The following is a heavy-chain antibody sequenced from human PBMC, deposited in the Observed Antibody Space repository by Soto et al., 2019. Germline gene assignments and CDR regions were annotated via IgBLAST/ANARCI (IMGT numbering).Heavy chain of an antibody. D-gene: IGHD2-2*01. V-gene: IGHV3-23*01. CDR2: ISGSGGSI. CDR3: AKVEGLVVVPAAIDY. Sequence: GGSLRLSCAASGFTFSSYAMSWVRQAPGKGLEWVSAISGSGGSIYYADSVKGRFTISRDNSKNTLYLQMNSLRAEDTAVYYCAKVEGLVVVPAAIDYWGQGTLVTVSS. J-gene: IGHJ4*02. CDR1: GFTFSSYA.